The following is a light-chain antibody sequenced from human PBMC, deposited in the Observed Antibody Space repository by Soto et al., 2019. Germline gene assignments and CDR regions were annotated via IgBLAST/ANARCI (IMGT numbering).Light chain of an antibody. CDR3: QQYGSSPWT. CDR2: GAS. Sequence: EIVLTQSPGTLSLSPGERAILSCRASQSVSSSYLAWYQQKPGQAPRLLIYGASSRATGIPDRFSGSGSGTDFTLTIIRLEPEDFAVYYCQQYGSSPWTFGQGTKVQIK. CDR1: QSVSSSY. J-gene: IGKJ1*01. V-gene: IGKV3-20*01.